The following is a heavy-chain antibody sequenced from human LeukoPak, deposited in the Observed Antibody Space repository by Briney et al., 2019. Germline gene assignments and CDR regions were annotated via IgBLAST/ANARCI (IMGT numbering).Heavy chain of an antibody. CDR3: ATSGEYCTSTGCSRFDY. D-gene: IGHD2-2*01. J-gene: IGHJ4*02. CDR2: IYPGDSDT. CDR1: GYFFTNFW. Sequence: GESLKISCQGSGYFFTNFWVAWVRQMPGKGLEWMGIIYPGDSDTRYSQSFQGQVTISADKSISTAYLQWSSLKALDTAMYYCATSGEYCTSTGCSRFDYWGQGTLVTVSS. V-gene: IGHV5-51*01.